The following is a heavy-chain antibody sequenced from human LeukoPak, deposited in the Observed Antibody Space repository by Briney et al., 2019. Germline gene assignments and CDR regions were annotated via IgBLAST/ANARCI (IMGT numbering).Heavy chain of an antibody. CDR1: GFTVSSNY. V-gene: IGHV3-23*01. CDR2: ISGSGGST. CDR3: AKSISIRPIVMIDY. D-gene: IGHD2/OR15-2a*01. J-gene: IGHJ4*02. Sequence: GGSLRLSCAASGFTVSSNYMSWVRQAPGKGLEWVSAISGSGGSTYYADSVKGRFTISRDNSKNTLYLQMNSLRAEDTAVYYCAKSISIRPIVMIDYWGQGTLVTVSS.